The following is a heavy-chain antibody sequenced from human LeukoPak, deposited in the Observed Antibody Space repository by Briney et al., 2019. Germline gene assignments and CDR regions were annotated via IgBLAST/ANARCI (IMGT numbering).Heavy chain of an antibody. J-gene: IGHJ4*02. Sequence: GWSLRLSCAASGFTFSSYSMSWVRQAPGEGLEWVSAISGSGGSTYYADSAKGRFTISRDNSKNTLYLQMNSLRAEDTAVYYCAAAGTFISYFDYWGQGTLVTVSS. D-gene: IGHD6-13*01. CDR3: AAAGTFISYFDY. V-gene: IGHV3-23*01. CDR2: ISGSGGST. CDR1: GFTFSSYS.